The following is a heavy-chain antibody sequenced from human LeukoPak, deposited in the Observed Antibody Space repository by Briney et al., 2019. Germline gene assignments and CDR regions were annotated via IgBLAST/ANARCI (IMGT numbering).Heavy chain of an antibody. CDR1: GYTFTGYY. CDR2: INPNSGGT. CDR3: ARDRAVVVVAAILSY. V-gene: IGHV1-2*02. J-gene: IGHJ4*02. Sequence: GASVKVSCKASGYTFTGYYMHWVRQAPGQGLEWMGWINPNSGGTNYAQKFQGRVPMTRDTSISTAYMELSRLRSDDTAVYYCARDRAVVVVAAILSYWGQGTLVTVSS. D-gene: IGHD2-15*01.